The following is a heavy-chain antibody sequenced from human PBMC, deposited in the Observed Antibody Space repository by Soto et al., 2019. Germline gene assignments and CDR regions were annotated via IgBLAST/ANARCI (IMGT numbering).Heavy chain of an antibody. CDR2: IDPSDSYT. CDR3: ARKAYVHDAFDI. CDR1: GYSFTSYW. D-gene: IGHD3-10*02. J-gene: IGHJ3*02. V-gene: IGHV5-10-1*01. Sequence: GESLKISCQGSGYSFTSYWISWVRQMPGKGLEWMGRIDPSDSYTNYSPSFQGHVTISADKSISTAYLQWSSLKTSDTAMYYCARKAYVHDAFDIWGQGTMVTVSS.